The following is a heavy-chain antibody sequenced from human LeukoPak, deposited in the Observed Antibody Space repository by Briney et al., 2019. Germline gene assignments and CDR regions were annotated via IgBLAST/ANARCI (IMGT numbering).Heavy chain of an antibody. D-gene: IGHD3-3*01. CDR1: GGTFSSYA. J-gene: IGHJ4*02. CDR3: ARGDPDFWSGYYGY. Sequence: ASVKVSCTASGGTFSSYAISWVRQAPGQGLEWMGGIIPIFGTANYAQKFQGRVTITADESTSTAYMELSSLRSEDTAVYYCARGDPDFWSGYYGYWGQGTLVTVSS. V-gene: IGHV1-69*13. CDR2: IIPIFGTA.